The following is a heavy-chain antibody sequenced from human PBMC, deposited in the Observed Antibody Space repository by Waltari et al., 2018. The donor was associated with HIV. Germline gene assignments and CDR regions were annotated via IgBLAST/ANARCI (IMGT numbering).Heavy chain of an antibody. J-gene: IGHJ4*02. Sequence: QVQLVESGGGVVKPGRTLRLPCAASGFHFRRYAKNWVRQAPGKGLEWVAVISYDGSNKYYADSVKGRFTISRDNSKNTLYLQMNSLRAEDTAVYYCARDPQYCSSTSCSYYFDYWGQGTLVTVSS. D-gene: IGHD2-2*01. CDR1: GFHFRRYA. CDR3: ARDPQYCSSTSCSYYFDY. CDR2: ISYDGSNK. V-gene: IGHV3-30-3*01.